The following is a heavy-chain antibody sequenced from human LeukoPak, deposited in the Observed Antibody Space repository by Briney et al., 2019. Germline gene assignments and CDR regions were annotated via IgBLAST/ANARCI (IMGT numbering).Heavy chain of an antibody. V-gene: IGHV3-30*02. Sequence: GGSLRLSCAASGFTFSSYGMHWVRQAPGKGLEWVAFIRYDGSNKYYADSVKGRFTISRDNSKNTLYLQMNSLRAEDTAVYYCAKIHPPERWSSSSWTFDYWGQGTLVTVSS. J-gene: IGHJ4*02. D-gene: IGHD6-13*01. CDR1: GFTFSSYG. CDR2: IRYDGSNK. CDR3: AKIHPPERWSSSSWTFDY.